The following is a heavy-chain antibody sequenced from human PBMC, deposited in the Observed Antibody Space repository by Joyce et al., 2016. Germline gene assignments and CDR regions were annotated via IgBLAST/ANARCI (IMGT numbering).Heavy chain of an antibody. CDR3: ARDIHYYNSSGYYWGAFDI. CDR2: ILAHHGNT. V-gene: IGHV1-18*01. D-gene: IGHD3-22*01. CDR1: GYIFTTYG. Sequence: QVQLVQSGSEVKKPGASVEVSCKASGYIFTTYGISWVRQAPGQGFEWMGWILAHHGNTRYAQKFQGRVTMTTDTSTSTAYMELESLRSDDKAVYYCARDIHYYNSSGYYWGAFDIWGQGTMVSVSS. J-gene: IGHJ3*02.